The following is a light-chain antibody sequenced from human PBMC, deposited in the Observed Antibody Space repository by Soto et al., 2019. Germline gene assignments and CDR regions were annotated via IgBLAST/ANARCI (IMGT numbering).Light chain of an antibody. CDR3: ISYTSSGTLYV. CDR2: DVS. CDR1: SSDVGGYNY. V-gene: IGLV2-14*01. Sequence: QSALTQPASVSGSAGQSITITCTGTSSDVGGYNYVSWYQQYPNKAPKLIIYDVSYRPSGVSNRFPGSKSGNTASLTISGLQAEDEGDYYCISYTSSGTLYVFGTGTKLTVL. J-gene: IGLJ1*01.